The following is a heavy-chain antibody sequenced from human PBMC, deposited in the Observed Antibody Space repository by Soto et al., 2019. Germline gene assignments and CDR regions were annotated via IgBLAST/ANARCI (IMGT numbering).Heavy chain of an antibody. Sequence: GGSLRLSCAASGFTLSSYGMHWVRQAPGKGLEWVAVISYDGSNKYYADSVKGRFTISRDNSKNTLYLQMNSLRAEDTAVYYCAKEEYFDWLLTSQNWFDPWGQGTLVTVSS. CDR3: AKEEYFDWLLTSQNWFDP. J-gene: IGHJ5*02. D-gene: IGHD3-9*01. CDR1: GFTLSSYG. CDR2: ISYDGSNK. V-gene: IGHV3-30*18.